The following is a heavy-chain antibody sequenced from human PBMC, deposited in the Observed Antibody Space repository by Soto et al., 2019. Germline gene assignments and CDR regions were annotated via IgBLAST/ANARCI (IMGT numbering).Heavy chain of an antibody. CDR2: IYYSGST. D-gene: IGHD6-19*01. V-gene: IGHV4-59*01. Sequence: QVQLQESGPGLVKPSETLSLTCTVSCGSIISYYGSWIRQPPGKGLEWIGYIYYSGSTNYNPSLKSRVTISVDTSKNQFSRKLSSVTAADTAVYYCARQQWLVLNAFDIWGQGTMVTVSS. CDR1: CGSIISYY. CDR3: ARQQWLVLNAFDI. J-gene: IGHJ3*02.